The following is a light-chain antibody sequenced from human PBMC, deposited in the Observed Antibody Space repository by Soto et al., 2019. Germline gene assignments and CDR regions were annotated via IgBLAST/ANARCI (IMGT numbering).Light chain of an antibody. Sequence: EIVLTQSPGTLSLSPGERATLSCRASQSVSSSYLAWNQQKPGRAPRLLIYGASSRATGIPDRFSGSGSGTDFTLTISRLEPEDFAVYYCQQYGSSPRYNFGQGTKLEIK. CDR3: QQYGSSPRYN. V-gene: IGKV3-20*01. CDR2: GAS. J-gene: IGKJ2*01. CDR1: QSVSSSY.